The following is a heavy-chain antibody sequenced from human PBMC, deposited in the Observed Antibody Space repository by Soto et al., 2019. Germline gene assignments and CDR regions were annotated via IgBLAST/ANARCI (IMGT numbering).Heavy chain of an antibody. V-gene: IGHV4-61*01. Sequence: SETLSLTCTVSGGSVSSGSYYWSWIRQPPGKGLEWIGYIYYSGSTNYNPSLKSRVTISVDTSKNQFSLKLSSVTAADTAVYYCASVLAYHARSARKSHYYYYGMDVWGQGTTVTVSS. D-gene: IGHD2-15*01. J-gene: IGHJ6*02. CDR3: ASVLAYHARSARKSHYYYYGMDV. CDR1: GGSVSSGSYY. CDR2: IYYSGST.